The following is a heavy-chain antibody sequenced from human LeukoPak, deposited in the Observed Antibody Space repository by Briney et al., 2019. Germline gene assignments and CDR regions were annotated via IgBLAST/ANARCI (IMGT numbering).Heavy chain of an antibody. D-gene: IGHD3-22*01. J-gene: IGHJ4*02. CDR3: AKTIHYDSSGYYYIPFDY. CDR1: GFTVSSSY. CDR2: ISGSGGST. Sequence: GGSLRLSCAASGFTVSSSYMSWVRQAPGKGLEWVSAISGSGGSTYYADSVKGRFTISRDNSKNTLYLQMNSLRAEDTAVYYCAKTIHYDSSGYYYIPFDYWGQGTLVTVSS. V-gene: IGHV3-23*01.